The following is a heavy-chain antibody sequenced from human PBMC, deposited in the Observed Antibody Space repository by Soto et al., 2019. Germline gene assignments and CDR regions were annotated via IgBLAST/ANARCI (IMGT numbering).Heavy chain of an antibody. D-gene: IGHD2-15*01. CDR3: AREVGVGGNVFDY. V-gene: IGHV3-21*01. Sequence: PGGSLRLACAASGFTFSSYSMNWVRQAPGKGLEWVSSISSSSSYIYYADSVKGRFTISRDNAKNSLYLQMNSLRAEDTAVYYCAREVGVGGNVFDYWGQGTLVTVSS. CDR1: GFTFSSYS. J-gene: IGHJ4*02. CDR2: ISSSSSYI.